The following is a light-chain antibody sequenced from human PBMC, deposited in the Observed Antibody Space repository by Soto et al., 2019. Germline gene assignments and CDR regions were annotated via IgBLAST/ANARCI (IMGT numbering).Light chain of an antibody. CDR3: QQANSFPLT. J-gene: IGKJ5*01. CDR1: QGISRW. Sequence: DIQMTQSPSFVSASVRDRVTITCRASQGISRWLAWYQQRPGKAPERLIYGASSLQSGVPSRFSGSGSGTDFTLTTSSLQPEDFATYYCQQANSFPLTFGKGTRLEIK. V-gene: IGKV1-12*01. CDR2: GAS.